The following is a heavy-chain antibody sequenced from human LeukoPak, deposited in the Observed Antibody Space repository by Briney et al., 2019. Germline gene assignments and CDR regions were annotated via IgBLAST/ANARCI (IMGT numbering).Heavy chain of an antibody. V-gene: IGHV1-18*01. Sequence: ASVKVSCKASGYTFTSYGISWVRQAPGQGLEWMGWISAYNGNTNYAQKLQGRVTMTRNTSISTAYMELSSLRSEDTAVYYCARGLLGFDIWGQGTMVTVSS. CDR3: ARGLLGFDI. CDR1: GYTFTSYG. D-gene: IGHD7-27*01. J-gene: IGHJ3*02. CDR2: ISAYNGNT.